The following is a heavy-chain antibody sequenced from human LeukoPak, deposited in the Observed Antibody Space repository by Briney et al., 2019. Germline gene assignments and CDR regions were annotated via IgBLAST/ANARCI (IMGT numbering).Heavy chain of an antibody. J-gene: IGHJ4*02. V-gene: IGHV3-30*03. CDR3: ATDSSGYYPTEFDY. D-gene: IGHD3-22*01. CDR2: ISYDGSNK. CDR1: GFTFSSYG. Sequence: RGGSLRLSCAASGFTFSSYGMHWVRQAPGKGLEWVAVISYDGSNKYYADSVKGRFTISRDNSKNTLYLQMNSLRAEDTAVYYCATDSSGYYPTEFDYWGQGTLVTVSS.